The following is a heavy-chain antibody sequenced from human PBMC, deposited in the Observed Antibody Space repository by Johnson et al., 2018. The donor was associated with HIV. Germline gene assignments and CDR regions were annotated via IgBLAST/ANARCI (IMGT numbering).Heavy chain of an antibody. CDR2: ISYDGSNK. CDR1: GFTFSNYA. CDR3: AKVSGGVTRDFDI. V-gene: IGHV3-30-3*01. Sequence: QMMLVESGGGVVQPGRSLRLSCAASGFTFSNYAMHWVRQAPGKGLEWVAVISYDGSNKYYADSVKGRFTISRDKSKNPLYLQMNSLRAEDTAVYYCAKVSGGVTRDFDIWGQGTMVTVSS. D-gene: IGHD1-26*01. J-gene: IGHJ3*02.